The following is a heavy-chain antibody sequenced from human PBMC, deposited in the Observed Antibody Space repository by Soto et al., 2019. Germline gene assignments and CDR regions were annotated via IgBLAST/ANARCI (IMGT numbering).Heavy chain of an antibody. Sequence: SETLSLTCTVSGGSISSYYWSWIRQPPGKGLEWIGYIYYSGSTNYNPSLKSRVTISVDTSKNQFSLKLSSVTAADTAVYYCAREGGCGGDCYSLDYWGQGTLVTVSS. CDR1: GGSISSYY. D-gene: IGHD2-21*02. CDR2: IYYSGST. V-gene: IGHV4-59*01. CDR3: AREGGCGGDCYSLDY. J-gene: IGHJ4*02.